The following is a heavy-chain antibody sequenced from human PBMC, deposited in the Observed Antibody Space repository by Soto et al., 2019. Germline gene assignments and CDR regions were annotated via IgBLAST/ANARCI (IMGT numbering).Heavy chain of an antibody. J-gene: IGHJ6*02. CDR3: AVGSSTSENYYYGMDV. Sequence: GGSLRLSCAASGFTFSSYDMHWVRQATGKGLEWVSAIGTAGDTYYPGSVKGRFTISRENAKNSLYLQMNSLRAEDTAVYYCAVGSSTSENYYYGMDVWGQGTTVTVSS. CDR1: GFTFSSYD. CDR2: IGTAGDT. V-gene: IGHV3-13*01. D-gene: IGHD2-2*01.